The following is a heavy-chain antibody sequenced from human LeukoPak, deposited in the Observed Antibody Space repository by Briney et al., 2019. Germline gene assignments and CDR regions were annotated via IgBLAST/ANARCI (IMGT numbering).Heavy chain of an antibody. Sequence: GGSLRLSCAASGFTFSSYSMNWVRQTPGKGLEWVSSISSSSSYIYYADSVKGRFTISRDNAKNSLYLQMNSLRAEDTAVYYCARSDSWELLDHWGQGTLVTVSS. J-gene: IGHJ4*02. D-gene: IGHD1-26*01. CDR3: ARSDSWELLDH. CDR1: GFTFSSYS. CDR2: ISSSSSYI. V-gene: IGHV3-21*01.